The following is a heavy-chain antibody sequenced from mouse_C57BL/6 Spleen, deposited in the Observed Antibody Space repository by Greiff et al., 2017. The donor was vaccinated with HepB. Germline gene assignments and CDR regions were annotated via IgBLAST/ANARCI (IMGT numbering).Heavy chain of an antibody. J-gene: IGHJ2*01. Sequence: VKLMESGPGLVAPSQSLSITCTVSGFSLTSYGVHWVRQPPGKGLEWLVVIWSDGSTTYNSALKSRLSISNDNSKSQVFLKMNSLQTDDTAMYYCAREAFYYGSLDYWGQGTTLTVSS. V-gene: IGHV2-6*03. D-gene: IGHD1-1*01. CDR2: IWSDGST. CDR3: AREAFYYGSLDY. CDR1: GFSLTSYG.